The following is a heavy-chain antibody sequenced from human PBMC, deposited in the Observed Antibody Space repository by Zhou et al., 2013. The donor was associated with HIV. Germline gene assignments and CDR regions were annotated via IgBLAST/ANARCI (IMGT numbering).Heavy chain of an antibody. CDR3: ARCYYDNGACDY. CDR2: VNPIFGVA. Sequence: QVQLVQSGAEVKKPGASVKVSCKASGFTFTAYRMHWVRQAPGQGPEWIGDVNPIFGVANYAQKFQGRVAITAAESTSTAYMELSSLRSEDTAVYYCARCYYDNGACDYWGQGTLVTVSS. J-gene: IGHJ4*02. V-gene: IGHV1-69*13. D-gene: IGHD3-22*01. CDR1: GFTFTAYR.